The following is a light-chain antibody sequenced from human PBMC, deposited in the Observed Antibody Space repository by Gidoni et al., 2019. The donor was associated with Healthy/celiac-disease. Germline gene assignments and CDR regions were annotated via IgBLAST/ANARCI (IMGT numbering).Light chain of an antibody. CDR2: DAS. J-gene: IGKJ3*01. V-gene: IGKV3-11*01. CDR1: QSVSSY. CDR3: QQRSNWLFT. Sequence: IVLTQSPATLSLSPGERATLSCRASQSVSSYLAWYQQKPGQAPRLLIYDASNRATGIPARFSGSGSGTDFTLTISSLEPEDFAVYYCQQRSNWLFTFGPGTKVEIK.